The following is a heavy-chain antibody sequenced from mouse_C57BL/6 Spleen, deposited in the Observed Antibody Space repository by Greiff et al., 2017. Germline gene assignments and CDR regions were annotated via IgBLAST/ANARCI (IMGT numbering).Heavy chain of an antibody. CDR2: INYDGSST. D-gene: IGHD1-1*01. J-gene: IGHJ1*03. CDR3: ARGYYGSPSYFDV. V-gene: IGHV5-16*01. Sequence: EVQLVESEGGLVQPGSSMKLSCTASGFTFSDYYMAWVRQVPEKGLEWVANINYDGSSTYYLDSLKSRFIISRDNAKNILYLQMSSLKSEDTATYYCARGYYGSPSYFDVWGTGTTVTVSS. CDR1: GFTFSDYY.